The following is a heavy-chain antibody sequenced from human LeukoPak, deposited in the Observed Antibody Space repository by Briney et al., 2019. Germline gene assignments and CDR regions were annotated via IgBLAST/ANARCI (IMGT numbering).Heavy chain of an antibody. Sequence: PSETLSLTCTVSGGSISSYYWSWIRQPPGKGLEWIGYMYYSGSTNYNPSLKSRVTISVDTSKNLFSLKLSSVTAADTAVYYCARRVTSNWFDPWGQGTLVTVSS. CDR3: ARRVTSNWFDP. CDR2: MYYSGST. V-gene: IGHV4-59*08. D-gene: IGHD2-21*02. J-gene: IGHJ5*02. CDR1: GGSISSYY.